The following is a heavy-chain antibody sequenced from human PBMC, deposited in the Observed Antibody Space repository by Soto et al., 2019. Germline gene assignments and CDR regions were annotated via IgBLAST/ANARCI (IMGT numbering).Heavy chain of an antibody. Sequence: GGSLRLSCAASGFTFSSYGMHWVRQAPGKGLEWVAVIWYDGSNKYYADSVKGRFTISRDNSKNTLYLQMNSLRAEDTAVYYCARDQYCSSTSCALNFDYWGQGTLVTVSS. D-gene: IGHD2-2*01. CDR1: GFTFSSYG. CDR3: ARDQYCSSTSCALNFDY. V-gene: IGHV3-33*01. CDR2: IWYDGSNK. J-gene: IGHJ4*02.